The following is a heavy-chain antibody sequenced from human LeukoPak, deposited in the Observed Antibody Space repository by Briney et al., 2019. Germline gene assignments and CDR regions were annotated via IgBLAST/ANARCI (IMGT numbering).Heavy chain of an antibody. CDR3: ARVRYDSSGGSDGTYYYGMDL. Sequence: ASVKVSCKASGYTFTIYDFNWVRHATGQRPEWMGQMSPNSGDTGYAQKFKDRLMMNRSTSISTAYMELSSLTSDDTAVYYCARVRYDSSGGSDGTYYYGMDLWGQGPTVTVSS. CDR2: MSPNSGDT. CDR1: GYTFTIYD. D-gene: IGHD3-22*01. V-gene: IGHV1-8*01. J-gene: IGHJ6*02.